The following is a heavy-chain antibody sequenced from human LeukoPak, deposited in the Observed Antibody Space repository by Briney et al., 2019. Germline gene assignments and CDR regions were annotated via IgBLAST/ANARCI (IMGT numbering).Heavy chain of an antibody. V-gene: IGHV3-23*01. CDR3: LTAMADY. Sequence: GGSLRLSCAASGFTFSSYAMSWVRQAPGKGLEWVSAISSSGGSTYYADSVKGRFTISRDNSKNTLYLQMSSLRVEDTAVYYCLTAMADYWDQGTLVTVSS. D-gene: IGHD3-10*01. CDR2: ISSSGGST. J-gene: IGHJ4*02. CDR1: GFTFSSYA.